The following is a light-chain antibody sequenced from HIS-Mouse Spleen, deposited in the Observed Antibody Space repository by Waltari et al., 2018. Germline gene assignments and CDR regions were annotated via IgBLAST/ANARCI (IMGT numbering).Light chain of an antibody. Sequence: QSALTQPPSASGSPGQSVTISCTATSSDVGRCNYVSWYQQHPGKAPKLMIYEVSKRPSGFPDRFSGSQSGNPASLTVSGLQAEDEADYYCSSYAGSNNLVFGGGTKLTVL. CDR1: SSDVGRCNY. CDR3: SSYAGSNNLV. J-gene: IGLJ2*01. V-gene: IGLV2-8*01. CDR2: EVS.